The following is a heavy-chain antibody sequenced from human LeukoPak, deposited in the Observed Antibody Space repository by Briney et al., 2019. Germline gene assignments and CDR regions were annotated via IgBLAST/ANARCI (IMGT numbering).Heavy chain of an antibody. D-gene: IGHD6-19*01. CDR3: AKDYSSGWYTAYYFDY. Sequence: GGSLRLSCAASGFTFSSYGMHWVRQAPGKGLEWVAFIRYDGSNKYYADSVKGRFTISRDNSKNTLYLQMNSLRAEDTAVYYCAKDYSSGWYTAYYFDYWGQGTLVTASS. CDR2: IRYDGSNK. J-gene: IGHJ4*02. CDR1: GFTFSSYG. V-gene: IGHV3-30*02.